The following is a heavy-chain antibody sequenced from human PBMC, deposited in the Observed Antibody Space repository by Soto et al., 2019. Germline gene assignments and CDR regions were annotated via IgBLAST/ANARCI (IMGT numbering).Heavy chain of an antibody. Sequence: QVQLVQSGAEVKKPGSSVKVSCKASGGTFNNYAISWVRQAPGQGLEWMGGIIPIIGTADYAHKFQGRLAISADESTGNTFMELGSLRSEDTDLYYWARGGVDVVATSAFDYWGQGTLVTVSS. V-gene: IGHV1-69*01. CDR1: GGTFNNYA. CDR3: ARGGVDVVATSAFDY. CDR2: IIPIIGTA. J-gene: IGHJ4*02. D-gene: IGHD5-12*01.